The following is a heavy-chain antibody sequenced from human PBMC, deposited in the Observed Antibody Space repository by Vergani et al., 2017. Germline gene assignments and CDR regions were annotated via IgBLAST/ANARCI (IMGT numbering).Heavy chain of an antibody. CDR3: ARARRRGEYYYYGMDV. J-gene: IGHJ6*02. CDR1: GGSISSSSYY. Sequence: QLQLQESGPGLVKPSETLSLTCTVSGGSISSSSYYWGWIRQPPGKGLGWIGSIYYSGSTYYNPSLKSRVTISVDTSKNQFSLKLSSVTAADTAVYYCARARRRGEYYYYGMDVWGQGTTVTVSS. V-gene: IGHV4-39*01. CDR2: IYYSGST.